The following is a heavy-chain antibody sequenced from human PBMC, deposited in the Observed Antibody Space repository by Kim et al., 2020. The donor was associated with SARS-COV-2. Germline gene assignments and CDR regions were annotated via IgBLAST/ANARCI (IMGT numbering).Heavy chain of an antibody. CDR1: GYTFTNYY. CDR3: ARDDEYYYDGSGSNGMDV. D-gene: IGHD3-22*01. CDR2: INPSGGST. J-gene: IGHJ6*01. V-gene: IGHV1-46*01. Sequence: ASVKVSCKASGYTFTNYYVHWVRQAPGQGLEWMGIINPSGGSTSYAQKYHGRVTMTMDTSTSTVFMQLNSLRSDDTAVYYCARDDEYYYDGSGSNGMDVW.